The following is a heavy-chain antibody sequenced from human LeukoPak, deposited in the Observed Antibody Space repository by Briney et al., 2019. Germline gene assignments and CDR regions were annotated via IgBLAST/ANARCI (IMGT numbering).Heavy chain of an antibody. CDR3: ARLGDSSDYYPLDQ. D-gene: IGHD3-22*01. Sequence: SETLSLTCTVSGGSISSSSYYWGWIRQPPGKGLEWIGSIYYSGSTYYNPSLKSRVTISVDTSKNQFSLKLSSVTAADTAIYYCARLGDSSDYYPLDQWGQGTLVTVSS. V-gene: IGHV4-39*07. J-gene: IGHJ4*02. CDR1: GGSISSSSYY. CDR2: IYYSGST.